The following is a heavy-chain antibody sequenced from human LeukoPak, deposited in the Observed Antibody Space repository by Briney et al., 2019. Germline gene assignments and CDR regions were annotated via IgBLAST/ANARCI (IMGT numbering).Heavy chain of an antibody. D-gene: IGHD4-17*01. CDR1: GFTIDDYW. CDR3: ARYYGEDFDY. Sequence: GGSLRLSCAASGFTIDDYWMSWVRQAPGKGLEWVANIKEDVSDKYYVDSVKGRFTISRDNAKNSLYLQMNSLRAEDTAVYYCARYYGEDFDYWGQGTLVTVSS. V-gene: IGHV3-7*03. J-gene: IGHJ4*02. CDR2: IKEDVSDK.